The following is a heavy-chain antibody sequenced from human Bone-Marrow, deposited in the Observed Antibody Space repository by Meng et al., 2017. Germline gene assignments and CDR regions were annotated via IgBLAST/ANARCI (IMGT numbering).Heavy chain of an antibody. CDR3: ARSGGELPLDY. Sequence: SETLSLTCADYGGSFSGYYWSWIRQPPGKGLEWIGEINHSGSTNYNPSLKSRVTISVDTSKNQFSLKLSSVTAADTAVYYCARSGGELPLDYWGQGTLVTVSS. V-gene: IGHV4-34*01. D-gene: IGHD1-26*01. CDR2: INHSGST. CDR1: GGSFSGYY. J-gene: IGHJ4*02.